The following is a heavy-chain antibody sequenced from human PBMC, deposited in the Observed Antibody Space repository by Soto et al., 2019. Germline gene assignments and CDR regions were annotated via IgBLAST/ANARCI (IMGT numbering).Heavy chain of an antibody. CDR1: GFTFNSYA. CDR2: ISGSGGST. CDR3: AKLSSLLYYYMDV. Sequence: SLRLSCAASGFTFNSYAMSWVRQAPGKGLEWVSTISGSGGSTYYADSVKGRFTISRDDSKNTLYLQMDSLRAEDTAVYYCAKLSSLLYYYMDVWGKGTTVTVSS. J-gene: IGHJ6*03. D-gene: IGHD2-21*01. V-gene: IGHV3-23*01.